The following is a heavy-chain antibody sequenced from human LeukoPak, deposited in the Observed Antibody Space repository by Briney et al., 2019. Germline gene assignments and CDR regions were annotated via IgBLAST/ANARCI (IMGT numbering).Heavy chain of an antibody. D-gene: IGHD6-13*01. CDR2: IYHSGST. CDR3: ARDIAAAGPGVP. CDR1: GGSISSGDYY. Sequence: SETLSLTCTVSGGSISSGDYYWSWIRQPPGKGLEWIGEIYHSGSTNYNPSLKSRVTISVDKSKNQFSLKLSSVTAADTAVYYCARDIAAAGPGVPWGQGTLVTVSS. V-gene: IGHV4-39*07. J-gene: IGHJ5*02.